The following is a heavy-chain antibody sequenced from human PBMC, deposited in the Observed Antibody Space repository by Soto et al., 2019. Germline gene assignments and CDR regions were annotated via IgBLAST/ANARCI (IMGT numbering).Heavy chain of an antibody. CDR2: INTKTGGT. CDR3: ATDKVAFDM. Sequence: VKVSCKASGYIFTGYYIQWVRQAPGQGLEWMGWINTKTGGTKYAQKFQGRVTMTRDTSINTAYMEVSRLRSDDTAVYYCATDKVAFDMWGQGTMVTVSS. CDR1: GYIFTGYY. D-gene: IGHD3-9*01. J-gene: IGHJ3*02. V-gene: IGHV1-2*02.